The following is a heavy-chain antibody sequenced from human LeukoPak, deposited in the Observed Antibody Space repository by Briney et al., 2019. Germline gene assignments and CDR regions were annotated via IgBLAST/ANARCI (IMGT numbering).Heavy chain of an antibody. CDR2: INPNSGGT. J-gene: IGHJ4*02. D-gene: IGHD3-3*01. CDR3: ARDKRGIDFWSGYHFDY. CDR1: GYTFTGYY. Sequence: ASVTVSCKASGYTFTGYYMHWVRQAPGQGLEWMGWINPNSGGTNYAQKFKGRVTMTGDTSISTPYMALSRLRSDDTPVYYCARDKRGIDFWSGYHFDYWGQGTLVTVSS. V-gene: IGHV1-2*02.